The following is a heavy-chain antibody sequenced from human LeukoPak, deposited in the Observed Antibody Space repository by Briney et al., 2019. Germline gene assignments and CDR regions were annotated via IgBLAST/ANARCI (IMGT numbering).Heavy chain of an antibody. D-gene: IGHD1-26*01. J-gene: IGHJ4*02. CDR2: ISSSSSYI. Sequence: GGALRLSCAASGFTFSSYSMSWVRQAPGKGLEVVSSISSSSSYIYYADSVKGRVTISRDNAKNSLYPQMNSLRADDTAVYYCARVVGATKLDYWGQGTLVTVSS. V-gene: IGHV3-21*04. CDR3: ARVVGATKLDY. CDR1: GFTFSSYS.